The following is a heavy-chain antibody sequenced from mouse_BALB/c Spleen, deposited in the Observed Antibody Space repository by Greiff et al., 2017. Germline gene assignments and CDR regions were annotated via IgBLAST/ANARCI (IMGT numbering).Heavy chain of an antibody. CDR3: AREDYRYDYFDY. J-gene: IGHJ2*01. D-gene: IGHD2-14*01. Sequence: VQLQQSGPELVKPGASVKISCKASGYSFTDYIMLWVKQSHGKSLEWIGNINPYYGSTSYNLKFKGKATLTVDKSSSTAYMQLNSLTSEDSAVYYCAREDYRYDYFDYWGQGTTLTVSS. V-gene: IGHV1-39*01. CDR2: INPYYGST. CDR1: GYSFTDYI.